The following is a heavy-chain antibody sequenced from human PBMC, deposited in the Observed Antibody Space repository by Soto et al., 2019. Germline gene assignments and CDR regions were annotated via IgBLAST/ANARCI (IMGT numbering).Heavy chain of an antibody. V-gene: IGHV1-69*12. CDR1: GGTFSSYA. J-gene: IGHJ6*02. CDR2: IIPIFGTA. Sequence: QVQLVQSGAEVKKPGSSVKVSCKASGGTFSSYAISWVRQAPGQGLEWMGGIIPIFGTANYAQKFQGRVTITAEEYTSTAYMELISLRSEDTAVYYCARDRDCISTSCYANYYYGMDVWGQGTTVTVSS. CDR3: ARDRDCISTSCYANYYYGMDV. D-gene: IGHD2-2*01.